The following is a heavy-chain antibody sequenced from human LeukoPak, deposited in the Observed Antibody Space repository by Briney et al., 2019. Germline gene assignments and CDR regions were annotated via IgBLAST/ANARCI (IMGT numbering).Heavy chain of an antibody. J-gene: IGHJ4*02. CDR3: ARGPPSIVVVPAATTGPFDY. Sequence: SETLSLTCAVYGGSFSGYYWSWIRQPPGKGLEWIGEINHSGSTNYNPSLKSRVTISVDTSKNRFSLKLSSVTAADTAVYYCARGPPSIVVVPAATTGPFDYWGQGTLVTVSS. CDR2: INHSGST. CDR1: GGSFSGYY. V-gene: IGHV4-34*01. D-gene: IGHD2-2*01.